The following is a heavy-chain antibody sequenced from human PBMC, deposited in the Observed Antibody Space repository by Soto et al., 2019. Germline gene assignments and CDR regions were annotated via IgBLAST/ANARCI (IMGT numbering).Heavy chain of an antibody. Sequence: EVQLLESGGGLVQPGGSLRLSCVGSGFTFINYAMNWVRQTPGKGLEWVSTISGGGDRTFDADTVKGRFTISRDNSKNTVNLRMNSLRAYDTAVYYCARKVLGSTSRPDWWYFDLWGRGTLVTVSS. J-gene: IGHJ2*01. CDR1: GFTFINYA. CDR3: ARKVLGSTSRPDWWYFDL. D-gene: IGHD2-2*01. CDR2: ISGGGDRT. V-gene: IGHV3-23*01.